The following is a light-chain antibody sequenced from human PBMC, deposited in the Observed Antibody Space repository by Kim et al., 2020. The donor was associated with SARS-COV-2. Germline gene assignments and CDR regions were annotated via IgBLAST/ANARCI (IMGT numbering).Light chain of an antibody. CDR1: SLRSYY. CDR3: NSRDSNDNVV. J-gene: IGLJ2*01. CDR2: GKN. Sequence: VALGQTVRIPAQGDSLRSYYAPWYQQKPGQAPILVIYGKNNRPSGIPDRFSGSSSGNTASLTTTGTQAGDEADYYCNSRDSNDNVVFGGGTQLTVL. V-gene: IGLV3-19*01.